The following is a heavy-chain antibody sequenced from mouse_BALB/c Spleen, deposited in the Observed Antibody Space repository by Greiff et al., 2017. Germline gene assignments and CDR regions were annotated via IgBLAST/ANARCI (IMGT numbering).Heavy chain of an antibody. D-gene: IGHD2-3*01. Sequence: QVHVKQSGAELMKPGASVKISCKATGYTFSSYWIEWVKQRPGHGLEWIGEILPGSGSTNYNEKFKGKATFTADTSSNTAYMQLSSLTSEDSAVSYCARRGYDYAMDYWGQGTSVTVSS. CDR3: ARRGYDYAMDY. CDR1: GYTFSSYW. CDR2: ILPGSGST. J-gene: IGHJ4*01. V-gene: IGHV1-9*01.